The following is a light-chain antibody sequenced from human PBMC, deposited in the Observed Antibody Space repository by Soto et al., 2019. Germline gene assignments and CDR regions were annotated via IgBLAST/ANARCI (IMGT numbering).Light chain of an antibody. CDR2: EVT. J-gene: IGLJ3*02. CDR1: TGDIGGHDY. CDR3: SSDTTSATLL. Sequence: QSVLTQPPSVCGSPGQSITTSCTGTTGDIGGHDYVSWYQLFPGKPPMLILYEVTQRPSGVSPRFSGSKSGNTASLTISGLQSEDEADYYGSSDTTSATLLFGGGTKVTVL. V-gene: IGLV2-14*01.